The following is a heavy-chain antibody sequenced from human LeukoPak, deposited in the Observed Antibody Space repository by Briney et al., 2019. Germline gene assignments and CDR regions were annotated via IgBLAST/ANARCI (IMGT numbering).Heavy chain of an antibody. Sequence: SVKVSCTASRFTFTSSAMQWVRQARGQRLEWIGWIVVGSGNTNYAQKFQERVTITRDMSTSTAYMELSSLRSEDTAVYYCAADVSSGALDYWGQGTLVTVSS. V-gene: IGHV1-58*02. CDR1: RFTFTSSA. J-gene: IGHJ4*02. D-gene: IGHD6-19*01. CDR2: IVVGSGNT. CDR3: AADVSSGALDY.